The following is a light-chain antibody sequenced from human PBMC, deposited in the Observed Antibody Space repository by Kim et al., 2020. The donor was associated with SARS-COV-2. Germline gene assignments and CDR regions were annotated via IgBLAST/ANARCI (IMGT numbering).Light chain of an antibody. V-gene: IGKV3-11*01. Sequence: EIVLTQSPATLSLSPGERATLSCRASQSVSSNFVWYQQKPGQAPTLLIYDVATRATGVTPRFSGSGAGADFTLTTSSSQPEDDGEYYCQRRMVWPVTVGGGTKV. J-gene: IGKJ4*01. CDR2: DVA. CDR3: QRRMVWPVT. CDR1: QSVSSN.